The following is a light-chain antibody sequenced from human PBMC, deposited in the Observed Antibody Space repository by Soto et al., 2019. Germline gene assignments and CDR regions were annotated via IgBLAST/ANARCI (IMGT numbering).Light chain of an antibody. CDR2: LEGSGSY. CDR3: ESWDSNSHTV. CDR1: SGHSSYI. J-gene: IGLJ3*02. Sequence: QPVLTQSSSASASLGSSVNLTCTLSSGHSSYIIAWHQQQPGKAPRYLMKLEGSGSYNKWSGVPDLFSGSSSGADRHVTISIHQFEDEADYYCESWDSNSHTVFGGGTKLTVL. V-gene: IGLV4-60*02.